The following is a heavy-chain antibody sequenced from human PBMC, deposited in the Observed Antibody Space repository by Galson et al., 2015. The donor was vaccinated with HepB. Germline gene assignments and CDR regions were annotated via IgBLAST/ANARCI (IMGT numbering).Heavy chain of an antibody. CDR2: ITYDGSDK. J-gene: IGHJ4*02. V-gene: IGHV3-30*18. Sequence: SLRLSCAASGFIFSSYGMHWVRQAPGKGLDWVAVITYDGSDKYYADSVKGRFTISRDNSKNTLYLQMNSLRAKDTAVYYCAKLTTDDDFDSWGQGTVVTV. D-gene: IGHD4-17*01. CDR3: AKLTTDDDFDS. CDR1: GFIFSSYG.